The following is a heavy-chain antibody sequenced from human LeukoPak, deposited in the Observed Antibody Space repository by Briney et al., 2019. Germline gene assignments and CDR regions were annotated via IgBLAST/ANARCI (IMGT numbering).Heavy chain of an antibody. CDR1: GFTFSSYS. CDR3: ARAKVYDYDY. Sequence: PGGSLRLSCAASGFTFSSYSMNWVRQAPGKGLEWVSYISSSSSTIYYADSVKGRFTISRDNAKNSLYLQMNSLRAEDTAVYYCARAKVYDYDYWGQGTLVTVSS. D-gene: IGHD5/OR15-5a*01. J-gene: IGHJ4*02. CDR2: ISSSSSTI. V-gene: IGHV3-48*04.